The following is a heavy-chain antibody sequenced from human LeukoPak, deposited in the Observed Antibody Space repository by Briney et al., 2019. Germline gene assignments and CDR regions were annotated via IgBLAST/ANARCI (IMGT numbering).Heavy chain of an antibody. CDR1: GITFSTYW. CDR2: INSEGSTI. V-gene: IGHV3-74*01. Sequence: GGSLRLSCAGSGITFSTYWMHWVRQAPGKGLVWVSRINSEGSTISYADSVKGRFTISRDNTKNTLFLQMNSLRAEDTAVYYCARISSDSISYYDHWGQGTLVTVSS. CDR3: ARISSDSISYYDH. D-gene: IGHD3-22*01. J-gene: IGHJ4*02.